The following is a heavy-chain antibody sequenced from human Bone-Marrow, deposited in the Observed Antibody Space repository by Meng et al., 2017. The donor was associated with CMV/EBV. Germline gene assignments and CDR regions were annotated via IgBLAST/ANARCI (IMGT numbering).Heavy chain of an antibody. Sequence: GSLRLSCSVYGGSCSGYYWSWIRQPPGKGLEWIGEINHSGSTNYNPSLKSRVNISVDTSKNQFSLKLSSVTAADTAVYYCARARDIVVVPAVYYYYYYGMDVWGQGTTVTVSS. CDR2: INHSGST. J-gene: IGHJ6*02. CDR3: ARARDIVVVPAVYYYYYYGMDV. CDR1: GGSCSGYY. V-gene: IGHV4-34*01. D-gene: IGHD2-2*01.